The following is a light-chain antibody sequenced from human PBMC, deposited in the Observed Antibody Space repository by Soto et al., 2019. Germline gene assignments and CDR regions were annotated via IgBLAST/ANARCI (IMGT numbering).Light chain of an antibody. CDR3: HQSYSFPPWT. Sequence: DTQMTQAPSSLSASVGDRVTITCRAGQNMASFVNWYQQKPGKAPQLLIYAASSLQSGVPSRFSGSGSGTEFTLTIASLQPEDFATYYRHQSYSFPPWTFGQGTKVAI. V-gene: IGKV1-39*01. CDR1: QNMASF. CDR2: AAS. J-gene: IGKJ1*01.